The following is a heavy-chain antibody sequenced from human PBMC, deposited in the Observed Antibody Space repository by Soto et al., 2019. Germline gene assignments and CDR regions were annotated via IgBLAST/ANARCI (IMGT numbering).Heavy chain of an antibody. Sequence: QVQLQESGPGLVKPSQTLSLTCTVSGGSISSGGYYWSWIRQHPGKGLEWIGYIHYSGSTYYNPSLKSRVTLSVDTSKNQSFLKLSSVTAADTAVYYCARVYCSGGSCYEFDYWGQGTLVTVSS. J-gene: IGHJ4*02. V-gene: IGHV4-31*03. CDR3: ARVYCSGGSCYEFDY. D-gene: IGHD2-15*01. CDR2: IHYSGST. CDR1: GGSISSGGYY.